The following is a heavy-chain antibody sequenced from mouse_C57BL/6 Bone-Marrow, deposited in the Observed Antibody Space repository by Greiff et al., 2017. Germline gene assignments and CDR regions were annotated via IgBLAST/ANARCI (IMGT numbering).Heavy chain of an antibody. Sequence: VQLQQPGAELVKPGASVKLSCKASGYTFTSYWMHWVKQRPGQGLEWIGMIHPNSGSTNYNEKFKSKATLTVDKSSSTAYMQLSSLTSEDSAVXYCARRGYYGSPLYFDVWGTGTTVTVSS. CDR3: ARRGYYGSPLYFDV. CDR1: GYTFTSYW. D-gene: IGHD1-1*01. J-gene: IGHJ1*03. CDR2: IHPNSGST. V-gene: IGHV1-64*01.